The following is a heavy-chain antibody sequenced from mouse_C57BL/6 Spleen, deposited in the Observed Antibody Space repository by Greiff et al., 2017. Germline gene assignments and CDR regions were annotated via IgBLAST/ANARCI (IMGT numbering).Heavy chain of an antibody. Sequence: VQLQQSGPELVKPGASVKISCKASGYSFTGYYMNWVKQSPEKSLEWIGEINPSTGGTTYNQKFKAKATLTVDKSSSTAYMQLKSLTSEDSAVYYCARSILDFDYWGQGTTLTVSS. D-gene: IGHD1-1*01. J-gene: IGHJ2*01. CDR3: ARSILDFDY. V-gene: IGHV1-42*01. CDR2: INPSTGGT. CDR1: GYSFTGYY.